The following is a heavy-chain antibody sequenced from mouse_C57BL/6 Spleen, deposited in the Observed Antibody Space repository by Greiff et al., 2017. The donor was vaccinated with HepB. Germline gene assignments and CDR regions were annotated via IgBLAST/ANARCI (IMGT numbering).Heavy chain of an antibody. Sequence: QVQLQQSGPELVKPGASVKISCKASGYAFSSSWMNWVKQRPGKGLEWIGRIYPGDGDTNYNGKFKGKATLTADKSSSTAYMQLSSLTSEDSAVYFCASLYDYDWFAYWGQGTLVTVSA. J-gene: IGHJ3*01. CDR2: IYPGDGDT. CDR1: GYAFSSSW. D-gene: IGHD2-4*01. CDR3: ASLYDYDWFAY. V-gene: IGHV1-82*01.